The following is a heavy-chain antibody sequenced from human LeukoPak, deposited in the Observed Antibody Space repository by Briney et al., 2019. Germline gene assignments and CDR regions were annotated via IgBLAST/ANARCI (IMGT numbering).Heavy chain of an antibody. CDR3: AKDSVWFGETNPFDY. CDR1: GFTFSSYG. Sequence: GGSLRLSCAASGFTFSSYGMHWVRQAPGKGLEWVAFIRYDGSNKYYADSVKGRFTISRDNSKNTLYLQMNSLRAEDTAVYYCAKDSVWFGETNPFDYWGQGTLVTVSS. J-gene: IGHJ4*02. CDR2: IRYDGSNK. D-gene: IGHD3-10*01. V-gene: IGHV3-30*02.